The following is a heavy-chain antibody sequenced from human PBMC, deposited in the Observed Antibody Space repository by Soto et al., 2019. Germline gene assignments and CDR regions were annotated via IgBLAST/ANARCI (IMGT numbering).Heavy chain of an antibody. CDR2: IYTSGST. CDR3: ARGGAAAATVYYYYYGMDV. CDR1: GGSISSYY. Sequence: PSETLARACTVSGGSISSYYWSWIRQPAGKGLEWIGRIYTSGSTNYNPSLKSRVTMSVDTSKNQFSLKLSSVTAADTAVYYCARGGAAAATVYYYYYGMDVWGQGTTVTVSS. J-gene: IGHJ6*02. D-gene: IGHD6-13*01. V-gene: IGHV4-4*07.